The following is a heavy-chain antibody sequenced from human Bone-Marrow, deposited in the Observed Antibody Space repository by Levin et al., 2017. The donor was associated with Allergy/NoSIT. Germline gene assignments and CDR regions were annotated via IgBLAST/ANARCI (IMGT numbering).Heavy chain of an antibody. D-gene: IGHD6-13*01. Sequence: GGSLRLSCAASGFTVSSNYMSWVRQAPGKGLEWVSVIYSGGNTYYADSVKGRFTISRDNSKNTLYLQMNSLRAEDTAVYYCARAESSSRQVHDYGMDVWGQGTTVTVSS. CDR1: GFTVSSNY. J-gene: IGHJ6*02. V-gene: IGHV3-53*01. CDR2: IYSGGNT. CDR3: ARAESSSRQVHDYGMDV.